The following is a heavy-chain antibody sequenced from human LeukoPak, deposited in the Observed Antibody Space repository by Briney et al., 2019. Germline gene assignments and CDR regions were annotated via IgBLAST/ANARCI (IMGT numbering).Heavy chain of an antibody. J-gene: IGHJ4*02. CDR2: IYHGGST. D-gene: IGHD5-12*01. CDR3: VRVNLVATTFDY. Sequence: SDTLSLICAVSGYSISSGYYWGWIRQPPGKGLEWIGNIYHGGSTYYNPSLKSRVTISVDTSKNQFSLKLSSVTAADTAVYYCVRVNLVATTFDYWGQGTLVTVSS. CDR1: GYSISSGYY. V-gene: IGHV4-38-2*01.